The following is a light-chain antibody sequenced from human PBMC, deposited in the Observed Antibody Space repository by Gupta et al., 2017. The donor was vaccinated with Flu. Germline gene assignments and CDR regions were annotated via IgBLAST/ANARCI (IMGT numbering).Light chain of an antibody. CDR2: DAS. CDR3: QQYDNLPFT. CDR1: QDISNY. J-gene: IGKJ5*01. Sequence: DIQMTQSPSSLSASVGDRGTITCQASQDISNYLHWYQQKPGQAPKLLIYDASNLETGVPSRFSGSGSGTDFTFTISSLQPEDIATYYCQQYDNLPFTFGQGTRLEIK. V-gene: IGKV1-33*01.